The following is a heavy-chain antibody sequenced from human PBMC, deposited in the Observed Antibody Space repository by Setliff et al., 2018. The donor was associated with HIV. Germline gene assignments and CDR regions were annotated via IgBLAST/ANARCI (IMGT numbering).Heavy chain of an antibody. J-gene: IGHJ4*02. CDR2: INVDGSSI. V-gene: IGHV3-74*01. Sequence: GGSLRLSCAASGFTFTDYWMHWVRQVPGQGLVWVSRINVDGSSISYADSVKGRFTISRDNDKNSLYLQMNSLRAEDTAVYYCARELAASGLGYFDSWGRGILVTVSS. D-gene: IGHD3-22*01. CDR3: ARELAASGLGYFDS. CDR1: GFTFTDYW.